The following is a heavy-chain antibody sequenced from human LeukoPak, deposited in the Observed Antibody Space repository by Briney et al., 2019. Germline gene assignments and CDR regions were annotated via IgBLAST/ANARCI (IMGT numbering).Heavy chain of an antibody. CDR3: ARVGGSGSYYTANWFDP. CDR2: IYTSGST. Sequence: SETLSLTCTVSGGSISSYYWSWIRQPAGKGLEWIGRIYTSGSTNYNPSLKSRVTMSVDTSKNQFSLKLSSVTAADTAVYYCARVGGSGSYYTANWFDPWGQGTLVTVSS. D-gene: IGHD3-10*01. CDR1: GGSISSYY. J-gene: IGHJ5*02. V-gene: IGHV4-4*07.